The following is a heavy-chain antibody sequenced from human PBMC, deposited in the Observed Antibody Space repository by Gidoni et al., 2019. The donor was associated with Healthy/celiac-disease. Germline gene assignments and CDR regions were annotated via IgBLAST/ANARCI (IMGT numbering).Heavy chain of an antibody. CDR2: ISYAGSNK. V-gene: IGHV3-30*04. CDR1: GFTFRSYA. J-gene: IGHJ4*02. CDR3: ARPLHYYGSGSYPY. D-gene: IGHD3-10*01. Sequence: QVQLVECGGGVVQPGRSLRLAWAASGFTFRSYAMHWVRQAPGKGLEWVAVISYAGSNKSYAVSVTGRFTISRDNSKTTLYLQMNILRAEDTAVYYCARPLHYYGSGSYPYWGQGTLVTVSS.